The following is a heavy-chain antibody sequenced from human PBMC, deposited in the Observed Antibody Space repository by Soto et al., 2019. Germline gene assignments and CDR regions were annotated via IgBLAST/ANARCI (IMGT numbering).Heavy chain of an antibody. J-gene: IGHJ4*02. CDR3: ARDGYCSGGSCYEPTPYYFDY. V-gene: IGHV3-7*01. CDR1: GFTFSSYW. CDR2: IKQDGSEK. D-gene: IGHD2-15*01. Sequence: PGGSLRLSCAASGFTFSSYWMSWVRQAPGKGLEWVANIKQDGSEKYYVDSVKGRFTISRDNAKNSLYLQMNSLRAEDTAVYYCARDGYCSGGSCYEPTPYYFDYWGQGTLVTVSS.